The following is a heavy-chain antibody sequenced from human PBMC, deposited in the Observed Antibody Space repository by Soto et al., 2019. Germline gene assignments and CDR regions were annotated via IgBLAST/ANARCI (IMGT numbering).Heavy chain of an antibody. CDR1: GFTFSGYW. Sequence: EVQLVESGGGLVQPGGSLRLSCAASGFTFSGYWMSWVRQAPGKGLEWVANIKQDGSEQFYVDSVKGRFTISRDNAKNALYLQMSSLRAEDTDVYYCAREDVWGQGTTVTVSS. CDR3: AREDV. CDR2: IKQDGSEQ. V-gene: IGHV3-7*05. J-gene: IGHJ6*02.